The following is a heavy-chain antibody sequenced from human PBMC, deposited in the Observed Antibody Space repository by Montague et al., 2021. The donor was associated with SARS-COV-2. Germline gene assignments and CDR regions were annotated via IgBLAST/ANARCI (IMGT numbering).Heavy chain of an antibody. J-gene: IGHJ6*03. CDR2: INHGGNT. D-gene: IGHD3-10*01. V-gene: IGHV4-34*01. CDR3: ARLGDGVVPSPILGVGPYYSYYYMDV. CDR1: GGSFSGYY. Sequence: SKTLSLTCAVHGGSFSGYYWNWIRQPPGKGLEWIGEINHGGNTNYNPSLKSRVTISADTSKNQFSLKLTSVAAADTAVYYCARLGDGVVPSPILGVGPYYSYYYMDVWGKGTTVTVSS.